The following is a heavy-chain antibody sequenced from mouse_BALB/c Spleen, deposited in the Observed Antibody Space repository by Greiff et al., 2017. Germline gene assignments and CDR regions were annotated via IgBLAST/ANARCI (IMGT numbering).Heavy chain of an antibody. CDR1: GFTFSSFG. CDR3: ARRDYYGSRHYAMDY. Sequence: EVKVEESGGGLVQPGGSRKLSCAASGFTFSSFGMHWVRQAPEKGLEWVAYISSGSSTIYYADTVKGRFTISRDNPKNTLFLQMTSLRSEDTAMYYCARRDYYGSRHYAMDYWGQGTSVTVSS. CDR2: ISSGSSTI. J-gene: IGHJ4*01. D-gene: IGHD1-1*01. V-gene: IGHV5-17*02.